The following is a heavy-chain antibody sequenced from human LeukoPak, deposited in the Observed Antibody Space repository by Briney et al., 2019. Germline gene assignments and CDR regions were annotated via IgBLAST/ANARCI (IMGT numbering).Heavy chain of an antibody. CDR3: VRAAVPYIINGRRFDY. CDR1: GFTSSAHD. V-gene: IGHV3-13*04. CDR2: SGTVGDT. Sequence: GESLRLSCAASGFTSSAHDMHWVRQITGGGLEWVSTSGTVGDTFYSDSVKGRFTISRENAKNSVHLQMNSLRVEDSAIHFCVRAAVPYIINGRRFDYWGQGTLVTVSS. D-gene: IGHD6-25*01. J-gene: IGHJ4*02.